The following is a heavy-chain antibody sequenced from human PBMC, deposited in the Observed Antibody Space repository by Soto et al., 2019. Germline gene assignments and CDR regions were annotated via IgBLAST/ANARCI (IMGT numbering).Heavy chain of an antibody. Sequence: QVQLVQSGAEVTKPGASVKVSCKASGYTFTSYYMHWVRQAPGQGLEWMGIINPSGGSTSYAQKFRGRVSMTSDTSTSTVYLELSSLRCEDTAVYYCSRAPQTPYCSGGRCYNNWFEPCGQGTLVTVSS. CDR2: INPSGGST. D-gene: IGHD2-15*01. J-gene: IGHJ5*02. V-gene: IGHV1-46*01. CDR1: GYTFTSYY. CDR3: SRAPQTPYCSGGRCYNNWFEP.